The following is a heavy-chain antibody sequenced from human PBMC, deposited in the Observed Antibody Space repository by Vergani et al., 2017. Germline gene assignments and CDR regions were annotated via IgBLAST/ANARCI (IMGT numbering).Heavy chain of an antibody. CDR3: ARTGWDTVTPRGNLDY. Sequence: QVQLQQWGAGLLKPSETLSLTCAVYGGSFSGYYWSWIRQPPGKGLEWSGEINHSGSTNYNPSLKSRVTISVDTSKNQFSLKLSSVTAADTAVYYCARTGWDTVTPRGNLDYWGQGTLVTVSS. D-gene: IGHD4-17*01. J-gene: IGHJ4*02. CDR2: INHSGST. V-gene: IGHV4-34*01. CDR1: GGSFSGYY.